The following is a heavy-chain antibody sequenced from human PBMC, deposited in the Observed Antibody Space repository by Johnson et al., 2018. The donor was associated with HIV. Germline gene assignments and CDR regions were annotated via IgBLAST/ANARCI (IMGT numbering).Heavy chain of an antibody. Sequence: MLLVESGGGLVQPGGSLRLSCAASGFTFSSYAMHWVRQAPGKGLEYVSAISSNGGSTYYANSVKGRFTISRDNYKNTLFLQMGSLRAEDTAVYYCARGKSYDIYPAFDIWGQGTMVTVSS. J-gene: IGHJ3*02. CDR2: ISSNGGST. CDR1: GFTFSSYA. D-gene: IGHD3-9*01. V-gene: IGHV3-64*01. CDR3: ARGKSYDIYPAFDI.